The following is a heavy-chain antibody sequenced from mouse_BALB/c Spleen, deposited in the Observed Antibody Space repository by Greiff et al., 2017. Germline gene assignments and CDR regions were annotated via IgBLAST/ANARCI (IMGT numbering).Heavy chain of an antibody. D-gene: IGHD1-1*01. CDR3: ARGLYYYGSSYDYAMDY. Sequence: EVKVVESGGGLVKPGGSLKLSCAASGFTFSDYYMYWVRQTPEKRLEWVATISDGGSYTYYPDSVKGRFTISRDNAKNNLYLQMSSLKSEDTAMYYCARGLYYYGSSYDYAMDYWGQGTSVTVSS. J-gene: IGHJ4*01. CDR1: GFTFSDYY. V-gene: IGHV5-4*02. CDR2: ISDGGSYT.